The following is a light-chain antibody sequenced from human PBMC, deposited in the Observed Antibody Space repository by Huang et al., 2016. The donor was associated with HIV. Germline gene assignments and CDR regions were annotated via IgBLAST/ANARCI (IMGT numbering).Light chain of an antibody. V-gene: IGKV3-15*01. J-gene: IGKJ1*01. Sequence: EIVMTQSPATLSVSPGERATLSCRASQSVSSDLAWYQQKPGQPHRLLIFGASTRATGVPARFSGSWSGTEFTLTISSLQSEGFAVYYCQQYNNWPPTFGQGTKVEIK. CDR1: QSVSSD. CDR3: QQYNNWPPT. CDR2: GAS.